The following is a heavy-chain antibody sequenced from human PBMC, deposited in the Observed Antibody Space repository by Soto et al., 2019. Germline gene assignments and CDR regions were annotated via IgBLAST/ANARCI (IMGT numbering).Heavy chain of an antibody. J-gene: IGHJ6*03. CDR3: ARGPSSGSYPPWTYYMDV. CDR2: MNPNSGNT. CDR1: GYTFSSYD. V-gene: IGHV1-8*01. D-gene: IGHD3-10*01. Sequence: ASVKVSCKASGYTFSSYDINWVRQATGQGLEWMGWMNPNSGNTGYAQKFQGRVTMTRNTSMSTAYMELSSLRSEDTAVYYCARGPSSGSYPPWTYYMDVWGKGTTVTVSS.